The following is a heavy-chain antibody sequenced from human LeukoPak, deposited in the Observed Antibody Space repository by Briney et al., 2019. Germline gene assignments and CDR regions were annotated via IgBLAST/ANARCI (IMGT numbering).Heavy chain of an antibody. CDR3: ARGDCSSTSCQTTFDY. J-gene: IGHJ4*02. Sequence: GGSLRLSCAASGFTFSIYSMNWVRQAPGKGLEWVSSISSSSSYIYYADSVKGRFTISRDNAKNSLYLQMNSLRAEDTAVYYCARGDCSSTSCQTTFDYWGQGTLVTVSS. D-gene: IGHD2-2*01. CDR1: GFTFSIYS. CDR2: ISSSSSYI. V-gene: IGHV3-21*01.